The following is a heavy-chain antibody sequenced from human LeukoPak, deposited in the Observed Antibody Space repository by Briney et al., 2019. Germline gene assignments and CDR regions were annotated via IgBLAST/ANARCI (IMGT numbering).Heavy chain of an antibody. V-gene: IGHV3-30*02. Sequence: GGSLRLSCAASGFTFSSYGTHWVRQAPGKGLEWVAFIRYDGSNKYYADSVKGRFTISRDNSKNTLYLQMNSLRAEDTAVYYCAKVAPRQEYYDSSGYIFDYWGQGTLVTVSS. D-gene: IGHD3-22*01. J-gene: IGHJ4*02. CDR2: IRYDGSNK. CDR1: GFTFSSYG. CDR3: AKVAPRQEYYDSSGYIFDY.